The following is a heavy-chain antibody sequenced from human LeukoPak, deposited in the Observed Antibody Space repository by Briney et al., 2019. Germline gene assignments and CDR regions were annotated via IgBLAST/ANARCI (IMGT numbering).Heavy chain of an antibody. CDR1: GGSISSYY. J-gene: IGHJ5*02. CDR2: IYYSGST. D-gene: IGHD5-24*01. V-gene: IGHV4-59*01. CDR3: ARYAEMATIYNWFDR. Sequence: SETLSLTCTVSGGSISSYYWSWIWQPPGKGLEWIGYIYYSGSTNYNPSLKSRVTISVDTSKNQFSLKLSSVTAADTAVYYCARYAEMATIYNWFDRWGQGTLVTVSS.